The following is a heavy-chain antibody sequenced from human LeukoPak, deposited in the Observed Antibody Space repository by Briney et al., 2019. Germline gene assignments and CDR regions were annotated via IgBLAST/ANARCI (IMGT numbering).Heavy chain of an antibody. J-gene: IGHJ4*02. CDR1: GFTFTDYY. Sequence: ASVKVSCKASGFTFTDYYIHGVRQAPGQGLEWMGSIHPKCGGTKYAQKFQGRVTVTRDTSISATYMELSRLTSDDTAVYYCARDPPAAGSTEFDFWGQGTLVTVSS. D-gene: IGHD6-13*01. V-gene: IGHV1-2*02. CDR3: ARDPPAAGSTEFDF. CDR2: IHPKCGGT.